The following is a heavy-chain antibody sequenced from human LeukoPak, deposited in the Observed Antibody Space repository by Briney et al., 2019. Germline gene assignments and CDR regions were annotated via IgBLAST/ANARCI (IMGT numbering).Heavy chain of an antibody. Sequence: PGGSLRLSCAASGFTVSSNYMSWVRQAPGKGLEWVSVIYSGGSTYYADSVKGRFTISRHNSKNTLYLQMNSLRAEDTAVYYCARDLRYDFWSGYPRAYYGMDVWGQGTTVTVSS. J-gene: IGHJ6*02. CDR3: ARDLRYDFWSGYPRAYYGMDV. V-gene: IGHV3-53*01. CDR2: IYSGGST. D-gene: IGHD3-3*01. CDR1: GFTVSSNY.